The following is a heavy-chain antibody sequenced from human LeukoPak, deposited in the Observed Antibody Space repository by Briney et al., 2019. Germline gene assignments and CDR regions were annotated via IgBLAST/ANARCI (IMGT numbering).Heavy chain of an antibody. CDR2: IIPIFGTA. CDR3: ARERQGIAVVDDY. V-gene: IGHV1-69*05. CDR1: GGTFSSYA. Sequence: GASVKVSCKASGGTFSSYAISWVRQAPGQGLEWMGGIIPIFGTANYAQKFQGRVTITTDESTSTAYMELSSLRSDDTAVDYCARERQGIAVVDDYWGQGTLVTVSS. D-gene: IGHD6-19*01. J-gene: IGHJ4*02.